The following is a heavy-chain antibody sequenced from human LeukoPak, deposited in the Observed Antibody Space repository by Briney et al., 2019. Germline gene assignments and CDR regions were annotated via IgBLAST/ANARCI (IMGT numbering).Heavy chain of an antibody. D-gene: IGHD6-19*01. Sequence: GGSLRLSCAASGFTFSSYGMHWVRQAPGKGLEWVAFIRYDGSNKYYADSVKGRFTISRDNSKNTLYLQMNSLRAEDTALYYCAKGGKRSIAVAGTFDYWGQGTLVTVSS. J-gene: IGHJ4*02. CDR2: IRYDGSNK. CDR1: GFTFSSYG. V-gene: IGHV3-30*02. CDR3: AKGGKRSIAVAGTFDY.